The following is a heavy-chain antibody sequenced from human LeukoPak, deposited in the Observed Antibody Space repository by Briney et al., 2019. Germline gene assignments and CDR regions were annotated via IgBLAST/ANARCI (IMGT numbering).Heavy chain of an antibody. CDR3: ARDLIAAAGIPYYGMDV. D-gene: IGHD6-13*01. V-gene: IGHV1-69*04. J-gene: IGHJ6*02. CDR1: GGTFSSYA. Sequence: SVKVSCKASGGTFSSYAISWVRQAPGQGLEWMGRIIPILGIANYAQKFQGRVTITADKSTSTAYMELSSLRSEDTAVYYRARDLIAAAGIPYYGMDVWGQGTTVTVSS. CDR2: IIPILGIA.